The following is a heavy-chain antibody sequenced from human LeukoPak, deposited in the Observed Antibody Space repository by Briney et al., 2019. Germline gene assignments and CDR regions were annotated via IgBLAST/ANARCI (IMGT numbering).Heavy chain of an antibody. CDR2: INHSGST. Sequence: KASESLSLTWAVYGASFSGYYWSWIRQPPGKGLEWIGEINHSGSTNYNPSLKSRVTISVDTSKNQFSLKLSSVTAADTAVYYCARGVEPSDYWGQGTLVTVSS. CDR1: GASFSGYY. J-gene: IGHJ4*02. V-gene: IGHV4-34*01. D-gene: IGHD5-24*01. CDR3: ARGVEPSDY.